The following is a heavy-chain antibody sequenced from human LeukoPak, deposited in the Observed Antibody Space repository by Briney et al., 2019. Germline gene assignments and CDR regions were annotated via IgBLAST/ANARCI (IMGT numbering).Heavy chain of an antibody. CDR2: ISSSGSTV. CDR1: GFTFSSYE. CDR3: ARVSFCPRCHFDY. Sequence: PGGSLRLSCAVSGFTFSSYEMNWVRQAPGKGLEWISYISSSGSTVYYADSVRGRFTISRDNADNTLYLQLNSLRAEDTAVYYCARVSFCPRCHFDYWGQGTLVTVSS. J-gene: IGHJ4*02. D-gene: IGHD2/OR15-2a*01. V-gene: IGHV3-48*03.